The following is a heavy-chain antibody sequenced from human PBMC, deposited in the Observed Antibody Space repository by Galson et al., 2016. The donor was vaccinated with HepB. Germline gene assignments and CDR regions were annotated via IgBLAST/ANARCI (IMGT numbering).Heavy chain of an antibody. CDR3: ASGLISAGASYYYYIMDV. V-gene: IGHV1-46*01. CDR2: INPSGGTT. CDR1: GYSFTSYF. Sequence: SVKVSCKASGYSFTSYFIHWVRQAPGQGLECMGIINPSGGTTDYAQKFQGRVTMTRDTSTSTAYMELSSLTFEDTAGYYCASGLISAGASYYYYIMDVWGQGTTVTVSS. J-gene: IGHJ6*01. D-gene: IGHD3-16*01.